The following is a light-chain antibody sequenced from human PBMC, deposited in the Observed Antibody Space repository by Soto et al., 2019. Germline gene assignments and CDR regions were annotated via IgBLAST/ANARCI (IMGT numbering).Light chain of an antibody. V-gene: IGKV3-11*01. Sequence: EIVLTQSPATLSLSPGERATLSCRASQSVSSYLACYQQKPGQAPRLLIYDASNKATGIPARFSGSGSGTDFTLTISSLEPEDFAVYYCQHRSNWPITFGQGTRLEIK. CDR3: QHRSNWPIT. J-gene: IGKJ5*01. CDR2: DAS. CDR1: QSVSSY.